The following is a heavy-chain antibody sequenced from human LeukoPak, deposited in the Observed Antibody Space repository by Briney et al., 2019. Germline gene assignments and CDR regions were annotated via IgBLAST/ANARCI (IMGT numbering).Heavy chain of an antibody. CDR2: ITWDGGST. D-gene: IGHD3-10*01. CDR3: AKGKNTGSYLSHVDY. CDR1: GFTFDDYT. Sequence: GGSLRLSCAASGFTFDDYTMHWVRQAPGKGLEWVSLITWDGGSTYYADSVKGRFTISRDNSKNSLYLQMNSLRTEDTALYYCAKGKNTGSYLSHVDYWRQGTLVTVSS. V-gene: IGHV3-43*01. J-gene: IGHJ4*02.